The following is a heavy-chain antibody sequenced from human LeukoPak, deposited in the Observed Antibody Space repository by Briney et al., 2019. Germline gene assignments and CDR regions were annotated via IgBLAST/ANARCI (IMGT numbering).Heavy chain of an antibody. CDR1: GFTFSSYA. J-gene: IGHJ6*03. D-gene: IGHD6-6*01. V-gene: IGHV3-23*01. CDR2: ISGSDGST. Sequence: GGSLRLSCAASGFTFSSYAMSWVRQGSGKGLEWVSTISGSDGSTYYADSVKGRFTISRDNSKNTLYLKMNRLRPEDTAVYYCAKMGNSSPAARHYYYYMDVWGKGTTVTVSS. CDR3: AKMGNSSPAARHYYYYMDV.